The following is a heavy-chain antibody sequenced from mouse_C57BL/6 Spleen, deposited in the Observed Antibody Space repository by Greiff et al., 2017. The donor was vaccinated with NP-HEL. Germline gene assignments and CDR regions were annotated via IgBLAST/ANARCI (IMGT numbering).Heavy chain of an antibody. CDR1: GYAFSSSW. CDR3: AKGDWFAY. V-gene: IGHV1-82*01. J-gene: IGHJ3*01. CDR2: IYPGDGDT. Sequence: QVQLQQSGPELVKPGASVKISCKASGYAFSSSWMNWVKQRPGKGLEWIGRIYPGDGDTTYNGKFKGKATLTADKSSSTAYMQLSSLTSEDSAVYFCAKGDWFAYWGQGTLVTVSA.